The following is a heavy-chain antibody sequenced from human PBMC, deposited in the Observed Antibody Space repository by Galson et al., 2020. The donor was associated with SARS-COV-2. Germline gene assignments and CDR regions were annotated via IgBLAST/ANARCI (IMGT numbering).Heavy chain of an antibody. D-gene: IGHD6-13*01. V-gene: IGHV1-46*01. J-gene: IGHJ6*02. Sequence: GESLKISCQASGYTFTNYYMHWVRQAPGQGLEWVGIINPSGGSTDYAQRFQGRVTLTRDTSTSTVYMELSSLRSEDTAVYYCARVGGQKPVRYYGMDVWGQGTTVTVSS. CDR3: ARVGGQKPVRYYGMDV. CDR2: INPSGGST. CDR1: GYTFTNYY.